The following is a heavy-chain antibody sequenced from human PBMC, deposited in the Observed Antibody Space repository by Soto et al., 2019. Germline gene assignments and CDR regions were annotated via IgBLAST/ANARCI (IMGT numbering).Heavy chain of an antibody. CDR1: GFTFSSYE. Sequence: EVQLVESGGGLVQPGGSLRLSCAASGFTFSSYEINWVRQGPGRGLEWVSYISGSSRTIYYADSVKGRFTISRDNAKNSLYLQMNGLRAEDTAVYYCAREGDTNAFDIWGQGTMVTVSS. CDR2: ISGSSRTI. CDR3: AREGDTNAFDI. V-gene: IGHV3-48*03. D-gene: IGHD2-21*01. J-gene: IGHJ3*02.